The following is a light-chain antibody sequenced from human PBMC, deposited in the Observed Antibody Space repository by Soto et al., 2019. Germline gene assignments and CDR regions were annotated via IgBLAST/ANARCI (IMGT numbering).Light chain of an antibody. CDR3: QQYLNSPRT. V-gene: IGKV3-20*01. J-gene: IGKJ1*01. CDR1: QRVASD. CDR2: DAS. Sequence: VLTQSPGTLSLSPGEGATLSCRASQRVASDLAWYLQKPGQPPRLLIYDASIRATGIPDRISGSGSERDFTLTISRLEPEDAAVYYCQQYLNSPRTFGHGTKVDIK.